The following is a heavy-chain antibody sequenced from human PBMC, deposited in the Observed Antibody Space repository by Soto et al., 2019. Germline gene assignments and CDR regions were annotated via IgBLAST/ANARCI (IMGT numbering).Heavy chain of an antibody. CDR2: IWYDGSNK. CDR1: GFTFSSYG. D-gene: IGHD6-6*01. V-gene: IGHV3-33*01. Sequence: QVQLVESGGGVVQPGRSLRLSCAASGFTFSSYGMHWVRQAPGKGLEWVAVIWYDGSNKYYADSVKGRFTISRDNSKNTLYLQMNSLRAEDTAVYYCARDSSPYSSSGYYGMDVWGQGTTVTVSS. J-gene: IGHJ6*02. CDR3: ARDSSPYSSSGYYGMDV.